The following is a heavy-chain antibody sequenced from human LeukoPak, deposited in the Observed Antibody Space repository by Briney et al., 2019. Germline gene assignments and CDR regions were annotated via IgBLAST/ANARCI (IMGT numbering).Heavy chain of an antibody. D-gene: IGHD3-22*01. V-gene: IGHV3-11*01. CDR3: ARQARRVTMIVVVAEYYFDY. J-gene: IGHJ4*02. Sequence: PGGSLRLSCAASGFTFSDYYMSWIRQAPGKGLEWVSYISSSGSTIYYADSVKGRFTISRDNAKNSLYLQMNSLRAEDTAVYCCARQARRVTMIVVVAEYYFDYWGQGTLVTVSS. CDR1: GFTFSDYY. CDR2: ISSSGSTI.